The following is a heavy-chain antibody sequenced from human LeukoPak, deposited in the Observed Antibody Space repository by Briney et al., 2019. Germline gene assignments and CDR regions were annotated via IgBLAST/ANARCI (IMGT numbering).Heavy chain of an antibody. D-gene: IGHD2-2*01. CDR3: ARGITKSDPIVVVPAAIRVAQAFDY. CDR1: GGSISGDS. Sequence: SETLSLTCAVYGGSISGDSWNWIRQPPGKGLEWIGEIEHSGNLNQNPSLKSRVTISVETSKNQFSLKLSSVTAADTAVYYCARGITKSDPIVVVPAAIRVAQAFDYWGQGTLVTVSS. V-gene: IGHV4-34*01. CDR2: IEHSGNL. J-gene: IGHJ4*02.